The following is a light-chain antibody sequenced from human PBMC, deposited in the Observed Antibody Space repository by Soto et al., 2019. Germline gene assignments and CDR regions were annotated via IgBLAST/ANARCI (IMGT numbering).Light chain of an antibody. V-gene: IGKV1-39*01. CDR2: AAS. J-gene: IGKJ2*01. CDR1: QSINNY. Sequence: DIQMTQSPSSLSASVGDRVTITCRASQSINNYLNWYQQKPGKAPKVLIYAASSLQSGVPSRFSGSGSGTDFTLTISSLQPEDFATYYCQQSYSLYTFGQGTKLEIK. CDR3: QQSYSLYT.